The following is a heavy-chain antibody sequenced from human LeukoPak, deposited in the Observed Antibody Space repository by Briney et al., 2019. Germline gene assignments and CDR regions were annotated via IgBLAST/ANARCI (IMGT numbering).Heavy chain of an antibody. V-gene: IGHV7-4-1*02. Sequence: ASVKVSCKASGYTFTSYAMNWVRQAPGQGLEWMGWINTNTGNPTYAQGFTGRFVFSLDTSVSTAYLQISSLKAEDTAVYYCARIPAMYYYYYYGMDVWGQGTTVAVSS. D-gene: IGHD2-21*01. CDR2: INTNTGNP. CDR3: ARIPAMYYYYYYGMDV. CDR1: GYTFTSYA. J-gene: IGHJ6*02.